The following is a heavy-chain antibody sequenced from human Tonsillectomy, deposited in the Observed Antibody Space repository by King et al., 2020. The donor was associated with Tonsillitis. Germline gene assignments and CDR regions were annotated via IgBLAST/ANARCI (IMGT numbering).Heavy chain of an antibody. CDR3: AKDTDSRGWIGDFDY. V-gene: IGHV3-30*02. CDR1: GFTFSSYG. D-gene: IGHD6-19*01. J-gene: IGHJ4*02. CDR2: IRFDGSNK. Sequence: VQLVESGGGVVQPGGSLRLSCAASGFTFSSYGMHWVRQAPGKGLEWVAFIRFDGSNKYYADSVKGRFTISRDNSKNQMYLQMSSLRAEDTAEYYCAKDTDSRGWIGDFDYWGQGTLVTVSS.